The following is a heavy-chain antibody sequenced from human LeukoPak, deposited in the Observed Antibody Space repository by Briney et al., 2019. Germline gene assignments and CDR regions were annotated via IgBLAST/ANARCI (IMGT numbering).Heavy chain of an antibody. CDR3: ARDDGSGSYLFDY. CDR2: INPNSGGT. V-gene: IGHV1-2*02. CDR1: GYTFTGYY. Sequence: ASVKVSCKASGYTFTGYYMHWVRQAPGQGLEWMGWINPNSGGTNYAQRFQGRVTMTRDTSISTAYMELSRLRSDDTAVYYCARDDGSGSYLFDYWGQGTLVTVSS. J-gene: IGHJ4*02. D-gene: IGHD3-10*01.